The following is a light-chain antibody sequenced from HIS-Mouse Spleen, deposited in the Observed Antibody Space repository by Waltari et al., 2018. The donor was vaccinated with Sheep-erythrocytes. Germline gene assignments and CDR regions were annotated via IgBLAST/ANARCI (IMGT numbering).Light chain of an antibody. CDR2: EGS. J-gene: IGLJ3*02. CDR1: SRHVGSYNL. Sequence: QSALTQPASVSGSPGQSITISCTGTSRHVGSYNLVSWYQRHPGKSPKLMIYEGSNRPSGVSNRFSGSKSGNTASLTISGLQAEDEADYYCCSYAGSSTPWVFGGGTKLTVL. V-gene: IGLV2-23*01. CDR3: CSYAGSSTPWV.